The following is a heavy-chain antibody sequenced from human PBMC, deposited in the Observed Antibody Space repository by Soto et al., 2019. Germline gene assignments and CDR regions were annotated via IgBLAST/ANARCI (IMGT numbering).Heavy chain of an antibody. CDR1: GYTFTSYA. V-gene: IGHV1-3*04. CDR3: ARGLYNPSDY. CDR2: INTGNSNT. J-gene: IGHJ4*02. D-gene: IGHD1-20*01. Sequence: ASVKVSCKASGYTFTSYAMHWVRQAPGQRLEWMGWINTGNSNTKYSQKFQGRVTITRDTSASTAYMELSSLRSEDTAVYYCARGLYNPSDYWGQGTLVTVSS.